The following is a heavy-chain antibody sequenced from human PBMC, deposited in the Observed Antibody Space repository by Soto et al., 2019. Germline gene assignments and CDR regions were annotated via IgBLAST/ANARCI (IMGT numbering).Heavy chain of an antibody. V-gene: IGHV6-1*01. J-gene: IGHJ4*02. CDR3: ARERGIAAAVDFDY. CDR2: TYYRSKWYN. CDR1: LDSVSCIRDA. Sequence: PAQTPGVTRAISLDSVSCIRDAWTWIRQSRARGLEWMGRTYYRSKWYNDYAVSVKSRITINPDTSKNRFSLQLNSVTPEDTSVDYCARERGIAAAVDFDYWGQGTLVTVSS. D-gene: IGHD6-13*01.